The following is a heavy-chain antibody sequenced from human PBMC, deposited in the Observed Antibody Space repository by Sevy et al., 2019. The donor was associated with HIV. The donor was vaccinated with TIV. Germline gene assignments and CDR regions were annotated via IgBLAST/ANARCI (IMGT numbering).Heavy chain of an antibody. D-gene: IGHD3-16*01. CDR2: ISTGSTTI. J-gene: IGHJ4*02. CDR1: GFIFSSYS. Sequence: GGSLRLSCAASGFIFSSYSMYWVRQAPGMGLEWISYISTGSTTIYYADSVKGRFTVSRDNARSSLFLQMNSLRDEDTAVYYCAIDPRDGGDYWGQGTLVTVSS. CDR3: AIDPRDGGDY. V-gene: IGHV3-48*02.